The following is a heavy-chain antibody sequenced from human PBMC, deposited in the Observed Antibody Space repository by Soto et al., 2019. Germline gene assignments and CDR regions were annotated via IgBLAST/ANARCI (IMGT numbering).Heavy chain of an antibody. CDR2: ISGSGVST. Sequence: GGSLRLSCSASGFTFSSYAMSWFRQAPGKGLEWVSAISGSGVSTYYADSVKGRFTISRDNSKNTLYLQMNSLRAEDTAVYYCAKDLSKSGWYLFIWGKGTMVTVS. V-gene: IGHV3-23*01. D-gene: IGHD6-19*01. J-gene: IGHJ3*02. CDR3: AKDLSKSGWYLFI. CDR1: GFTFSSYA.